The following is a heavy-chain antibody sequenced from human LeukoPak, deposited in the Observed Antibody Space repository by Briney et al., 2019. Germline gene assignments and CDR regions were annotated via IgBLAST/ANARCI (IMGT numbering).Heavy chain of an antibody. CDR3: ARGAVVRFLEWLPPGGMDV. J-gene: IGHJ6*02. D-gene: IGHD3-3*01. Sequence: VASVKVSCKASGYTFTSCDINWVRQATGQGLEWMGWMNPNSGNTGYAQKFQGRVTMTRNTSISTAYMELSSLRSEDTAVYYCARGAVVRFLEWLPPGGMDVWGQGTTVTVSS. V-gene: IGHV1-8*01. CDR1: GYTFTSCD. CDR2: MNPNSGNT.